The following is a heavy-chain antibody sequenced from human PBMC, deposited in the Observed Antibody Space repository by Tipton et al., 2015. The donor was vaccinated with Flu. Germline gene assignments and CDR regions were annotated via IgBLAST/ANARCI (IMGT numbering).Heavy chain of an antibody. Sequence: TLSLTCSVSGDSIGSRYYWGWIRQPPGKGLEWIGNIHHAGNTYYNPSLRSRVSLSLDRSKNQFSLKLRSVTAADTAVYYCARAGAHGYTLVQDSWGQGALVTVSS. CDR3: ARAGAHGYTLVQDS. CDR2: IHHAGNT. V-gene: IGHV4-38-2*02. D-gene: IGHD5-24*01. CDR1: GDSIGSRYY. J-gene: IGHJ4*02.